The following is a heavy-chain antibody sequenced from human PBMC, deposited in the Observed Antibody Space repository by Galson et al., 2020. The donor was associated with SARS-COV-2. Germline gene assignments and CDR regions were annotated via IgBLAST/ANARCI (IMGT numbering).Heavy chain of an antibody. Sequence: KMSGPTLVKPTQTLTLTCTFSGFSPSTSGVGVGWIRQPPGKALEWLALIYWNDDKRYSPSPKSRLTITKDTSKNQVVLTMTNMDPVDTATYYCAHRDSSSWQGAYFDYWGQGTLVTVSS. CDR3: AHRDSSSWQGAYFDY. CDR1: GFSPSTSGVG. D-gene: IGHD6-13*01. CDR2: IYWNDDK. V-gene: IGHV2-5*01. J-gene: IGHJ4*02.